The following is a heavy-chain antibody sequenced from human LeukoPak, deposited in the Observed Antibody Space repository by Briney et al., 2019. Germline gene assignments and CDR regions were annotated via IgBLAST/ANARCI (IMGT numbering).Heavy chain of an antibody. CDR1: GFTFSSYA. V-gene: IGHV3-23*01. J-gene: IGHJ5*02. Sequence: GGSLRLSCAASGFTFSSYAMSWVRQAPEKGLEWVSAISGSGGSTYYADSVKGRFTISRDNSKNTLYLQMNSLRAEDTAVYYCAKDLPLTRATAMVTEWFDPWGQGTLVTVSS. CDR2: ISGSGGST. D-gene: IGHD5-18*01. CDR3: AKDLPLTRATAMVTEWFDP.